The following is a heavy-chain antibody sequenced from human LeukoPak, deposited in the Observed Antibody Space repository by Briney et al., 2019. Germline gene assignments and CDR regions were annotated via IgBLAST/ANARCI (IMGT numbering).Heavy chain of an antibody. Sequence: PSETLSLTCTASGVSISSYYWSWIRQPPGKRLEWIGYIYYSGNTNYNPSLKSRVTISVDTPKNQFSLKLSSVTAADTAVYYCARGAGGAMPYWGQGTLVTVSS. CDR1: GVSISSYY. D-gene: IGHD3-16*01. J-gene: IGHJ4*02. V-gene: IGHV4-59*01. CDR3: ARGAGGAMPY. CDR2: IYYSGNT.